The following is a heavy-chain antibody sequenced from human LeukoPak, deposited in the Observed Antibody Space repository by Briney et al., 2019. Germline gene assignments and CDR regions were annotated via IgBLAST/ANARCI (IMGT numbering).Heavy chain of an antibody. D-gene: IGHD7-27*01. J-gene: IGHJ4*02. V-gene: IGHV5-51*01. CDR2: IYPGDSDT. Sequence: GESLQISCKGSGYSFTSYWIGWVRQMPGKGLEWMGIIYPGDSDTRYSPSFQGQVTISADKSISTAYLQWSSLKASDTAMYYCARRPSATGADFDYWGQGTLVTVSS. CDR3: ARRPSATGADFDY. CDR1: GYSFTSYW.